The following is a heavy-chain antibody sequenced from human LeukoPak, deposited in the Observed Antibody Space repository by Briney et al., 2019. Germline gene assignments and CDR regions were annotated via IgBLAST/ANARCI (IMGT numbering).Heavy chain of an antibody. CDR3: AAVFGSGYYYYFDY. CDR2: IAVGSGNT. Sequence: SVKVSCKASGLTFTSSSMQWVRQARGQRLEWIGWIAVGSGNTNYAQKFQGRVTITRDMSTSTAYMELSSLRSEDTALYYCAAVFGSGYYYYFDYWGQGTLVTVSS. D-gene: IGHD3-22*01. J-gene: IGHJ4*02. CDR1: GLTFTSSS. V-gene: IGHV1-58*02.